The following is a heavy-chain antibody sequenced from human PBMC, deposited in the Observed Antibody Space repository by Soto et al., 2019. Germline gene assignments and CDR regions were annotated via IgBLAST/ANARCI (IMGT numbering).Heavy chain of an antibody. D-gene: IGHD2-15*01. CDR1: GGTFSSYA. Sequence: QVPLVQSGAEVKKPGSSVKVSCKASGGTFSSYAISWVRQAPGRGLEWMGGIIPIFGTANYAQKFQGRVTITADESTSTAYMELSSLRSEDTAVYYCARGDCSGGSCYSLAFDIWGQGTMVTVSS. V-gene: IGHV1-69*01. CDR3: ARGDCSGGSCYSLAFDI. J-gene: IGHJ3*02. CDR2: IIPIFGTA.